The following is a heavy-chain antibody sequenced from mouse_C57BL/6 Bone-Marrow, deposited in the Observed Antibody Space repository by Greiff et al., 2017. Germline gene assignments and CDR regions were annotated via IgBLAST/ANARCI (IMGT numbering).Heavy chain of an antibody. CDR3: ARQGGYSNLYYLDY. J-gene: IGHJ2*01. CDR2: ISSGGSYT. V-gene: IGHV5-6*01. Sequence: EVKLMESGGDLVKPGGSLKLSCAASGFTFSSYGMSWVRQTPDTRLEWVATISSGGSYTYYPDSVKGRFTISRDNAKNTLYLQMSSLKAEDTAMYYCARQGGYSNLYYLDYWGQGTTLTVSS. D-gene: IGHD2-5*01. CDR1: GFTFSSYG.